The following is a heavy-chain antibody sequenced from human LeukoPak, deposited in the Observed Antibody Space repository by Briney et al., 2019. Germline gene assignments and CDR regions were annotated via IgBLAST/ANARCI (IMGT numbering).Heavy chain of an antibody. CDR2: IYSGGDT. V-gene: IGHV3-66*01. J-gene: IGHJ4*02. D-gene: IGHD3-22*01. CDR1: GFTVSNYY. CDR3: YYYDSSGFYPQTKIDY. Sequence: GGSLRLSCAASGFTVSNYYMSWVRKAPGKGLEWVSVIYSGGDTYYADSVKGRFTLSRDNSKNTLYLQMNSLRAEDTAVYYCYYYDSSGFYPQTKIDYWGQGTLVTVSS.